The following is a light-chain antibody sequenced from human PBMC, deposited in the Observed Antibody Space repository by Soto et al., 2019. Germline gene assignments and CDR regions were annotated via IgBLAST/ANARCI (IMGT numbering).Light chain of an antibody. CDR3: SSYTTSSTLV. J-gene: IGLJ3*02. CDR1: SSDVGAYNY. CDR2: DVT. Sequence: QSVLNQPASVSGSPGQSITISCTGTSSDVGAYNYVSWYQQLPDKAPKLMIYDVTYRPSGVSNRFSGSKSGNTASLTISGLQAEDEADYFCSSYTTSSTLVFGGGTKVTVL. V-gene: IGLV2-14*01.